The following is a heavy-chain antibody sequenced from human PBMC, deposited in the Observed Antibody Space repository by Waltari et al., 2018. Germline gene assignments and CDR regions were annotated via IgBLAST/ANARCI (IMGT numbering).Heavy chain of an antibody. V-gene: IGHV3-7*01. CDR1: GFTFSKFW. CDR2: IKQDGGEK. Sequence: EVQLVESGGDLVQPGGSLRLSCAGSGFTFSKFWMHWVRQAPGKGLGGVANIKQDGGEKNYVESVKGRFTVSRDNAKNSLYLEMNSLRVEDTAVYYCASGPLADFWGQGTLVTVSS. J-gene: IGHJ4*02. CDR3: ASGPLADF.